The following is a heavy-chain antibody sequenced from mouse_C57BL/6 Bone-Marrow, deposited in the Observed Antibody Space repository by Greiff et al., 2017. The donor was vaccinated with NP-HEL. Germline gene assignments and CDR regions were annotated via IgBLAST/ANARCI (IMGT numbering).Heavy chain of an antibody. V-gene: IGHV2-6-1*01. CDR3: ARQATVAEVYAMDY. Sequence: VKLVESGPGLVAPSQSLSITCTVSGFSLTSYGVHWVRQPPGKGLEWLVVIWSDGSTTYNSALKSRLSISKDNSKSQVFLKMNSLQTDDTAMYYCARQATVAEVYAMDYWGQGTSVTVSS. D-gene: IGHD1-1*01. CDR2: IWSDGST. CDR1: GFSLTSYG. J-gene: IGHJ4*01.